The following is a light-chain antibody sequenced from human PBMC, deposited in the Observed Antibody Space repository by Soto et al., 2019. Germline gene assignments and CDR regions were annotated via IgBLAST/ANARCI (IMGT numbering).Light chain of an antibody. CDR1: SSDMGGYNY. J-gene: IGLJ1*01. CDR2: DVS. V-gene: IGLV2-14*01. CDR3: SSFTSRHTYV. Sequence: QSALTQPASVSGSPGQSTTISCTGTSSDMGGYNYVSWYQQLPGEAPKLIIYDVSDRPSGVSTRFSGSKSGNTASLTISGLQAEDEGYYYCSSFTSRHTYVFGTGTKVTVL.